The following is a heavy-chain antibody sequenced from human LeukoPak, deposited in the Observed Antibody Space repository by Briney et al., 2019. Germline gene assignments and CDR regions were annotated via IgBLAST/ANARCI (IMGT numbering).Heavy chain of an antibody. D-gene: IGHD6-13*01. Sequence: PGGSLRLSCAASGFTFSSYSMNWVRQAPGKGLEWVSSISSSSSYIYYADSVKGRFTICRENAKNSLYLQMNSLRAEDTAVYYCARVPYSSSWYYYYYMDVWGKGTTVTVSS. CDR1: GFTFSSYS. J-gene: IGHJ6*03. V-gene: IGHV3-21*01. CDR3: ARVPYSSSWYYYYYMDV. CDR2: ISSSSSYI.